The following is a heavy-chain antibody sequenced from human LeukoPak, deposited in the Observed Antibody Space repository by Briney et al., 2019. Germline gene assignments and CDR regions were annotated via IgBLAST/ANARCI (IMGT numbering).Heavy chain of an antibody. Sequence: GASVKVSCKASGYTFTSYYMHWVRQAPGQGLEWMGWISAYNGNTKYAQKLQGRVTMTTDTSTSTAYMELRSLRSDDTAVYYCAREDLCTSGSCYKPFDIWGQGTMVTVSS. J-gene: IGHJ3*02. V-gene: IGHV1-18*04. CDR1: GYTFTSYY. CDR3: AREDLCTSGSCYKPFDI. CDR2: ISAYNGNT. D-gene: IGHD2-2*02.